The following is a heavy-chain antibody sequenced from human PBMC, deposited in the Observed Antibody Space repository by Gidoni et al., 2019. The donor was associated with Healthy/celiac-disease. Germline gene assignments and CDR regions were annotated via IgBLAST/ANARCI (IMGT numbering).Heavy chain of an antibody. V-gene: IGHV3-33*01. CDR1: GFTFSRYG. Sequence: QVQLVQSGGGVVRPGRSLRLSCAASGFTFSRYGMHWVRQAPGKGLEWVAVIWYDGSNKYYADSVKGRFTISRDNSKNTLYLQMNSLRAEDTAVYYCARVLLWFGELGGMDVWGQGTTVTVSS. CDR2: IWYDGSNK. J-gene: IGHJ6*02. CDR3: ARVLLWFGELGGMDV. D-gene: IGHD3-10*01.